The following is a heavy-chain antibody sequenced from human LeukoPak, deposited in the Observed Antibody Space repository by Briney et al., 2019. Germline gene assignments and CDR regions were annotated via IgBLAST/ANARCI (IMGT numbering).Heavy chain of an antibody. CDR3: ARDPFSSSAWFDP. CDR2: IYDSGST. V-gene: IGHV4-59*12. Sequence: SETLSLTCTVSGGSISSYYWSWIRQPPGKGLEWIGYIYDSGSTNYNPSLESRVTISVDTSKNQFSLKLSSVTAADTAVYYCARDPFSSSAWFDPWGQGTLVTVSS. CDR1: GGSISSYY. J-gene: IGHJ5*02. D-gene: IGHD6-13*01.